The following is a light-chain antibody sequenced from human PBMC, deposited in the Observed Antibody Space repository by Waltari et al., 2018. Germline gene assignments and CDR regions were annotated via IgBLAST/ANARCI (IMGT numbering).Light chain of an antibody. CDR2: EVT. Sequence: QSALTQPASVSGSPGQSITISCSGTRADIGRYNLFAWYQQLPGNAPKLVIYEVTERPSELSNRFSGSKSGNTASLTISGLQAEDEADYYCSSFESSRTWVFGGGTKLTVL. CDR1: RADIGRYNL. V-gene: IGLV2-23*02. J-gene: IGLJ3*02. CDR3: SSFESSRTWV.